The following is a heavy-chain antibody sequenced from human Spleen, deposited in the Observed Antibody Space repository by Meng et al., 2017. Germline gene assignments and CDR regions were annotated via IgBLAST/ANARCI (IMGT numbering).Heavy chain of an antibody. CDR3: ARGPTTVAHDFDY. D-gene: IGHD4-11*01. V-gene: IGHV4-34*01. CDR1: GGSFSDYD. Sequence: QVQLKKWGAGLLKPSETLSLTGVVSGGSFSDYDWSWTRKPPGKGLEWIGEINHRGNTNYNSFLESRVTISVDTSQNSLSLKLSSVTAADSAVYYCARGPTTVAHDFDYWGQGTLVTVSS. CDR2: INHRGNT. J-gene: IGHJ4*02.